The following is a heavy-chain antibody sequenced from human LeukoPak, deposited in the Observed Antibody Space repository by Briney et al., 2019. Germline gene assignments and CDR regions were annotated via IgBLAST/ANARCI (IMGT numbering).Heavy chain of an antibody. CDR1: GFTFSNAW. D-gene: IGHD6-13*01. V-gene: IGHV3-15*01. CDR3: ILAAAGPAY. Sequence: GGSLRLSCAASGFTFSNAWMTWVRQALGKGPEWLGRIRGKADGETTDYAAPVKGRFTISRDDSKNILYLQMNSLTTEDTAVYYCILAAAGPAYWGQGALVTVSS. J-gene: IGHJ4*02. CDR2: IRGKADGETT.